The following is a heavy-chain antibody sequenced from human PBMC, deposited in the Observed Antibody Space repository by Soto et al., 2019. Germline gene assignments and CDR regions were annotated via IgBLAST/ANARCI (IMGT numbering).Heavy chain of an antibody. V-gene: IGHV3-23*01. J-gene: IGHJ4*02. Sequence: EVQLLESGGGLGQPGGSLRLSCVASGFIFSNYAISWLRQGPGKGLEWVSAISGSGGSTYYADSVKGRFTISRDNSKKTVYLQMNSLRVEDSAVYYCVKERCGHSYADSWGQGTLVTVSS. D-gene: IGHD5-18*01. CDR2: ISGSGGST. CDR3: VKERCGHSYADS. CDR1: GFIFSNYA.